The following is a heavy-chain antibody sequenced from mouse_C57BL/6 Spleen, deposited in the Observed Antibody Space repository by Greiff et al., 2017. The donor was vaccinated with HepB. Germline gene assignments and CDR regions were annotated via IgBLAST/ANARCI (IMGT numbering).Heavy chain of an antibody. J-gene: IGHJ1*03. D-gene: IGHD2-1*01. CDR3: ARAPYGNYGYFDV. CDR1: GYTFTDYN. V-gene: IGHV1-18*01. CDR2: INPNNGGT. Sequence: VQLQQSGPELVKPGASVKIPCKASGYTFTDYNMDWVKQSHGKSLEWIGDINPNNGGTIYNQKFKGKATLTVDKSSSTAYMELRSLTSEDTAVYYCARAPYGNYGYFDVWGTGTTVTVSS.